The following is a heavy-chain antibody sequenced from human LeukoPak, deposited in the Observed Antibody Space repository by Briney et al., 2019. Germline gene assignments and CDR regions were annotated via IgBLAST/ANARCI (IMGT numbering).Heavy chain of an antibody. D-gene: IGHD1-26*01. CDR2: IWYDGSNK. J-gene: IGHJ4*02. CDR3: VRDPRGDGSSTFGY. Sequence: GGSLRLSCEASGFTFSSYGMHWVRQAPGRGLEWVAVIWYDGSNKYYADSVKGRFTISRDNSRNTLYLQMNSLSAEDTGLYYCVRDPRGDGSSTFGYWGQGTLVTVSS. CDR1: GFTFSSYG. V-gene: IGHV3-33*01.